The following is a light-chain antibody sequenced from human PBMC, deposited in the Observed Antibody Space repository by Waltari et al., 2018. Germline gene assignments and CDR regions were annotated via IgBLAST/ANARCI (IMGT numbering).Light chain of an antibody. CDR2: DVT. CDR1: SSDVGGYNY. Sequence: QSALTQPPSASGSPGQSVTISCTGTSSDVGGYNYVSWYQQHPGKAPKLLIYDVTKLPSWVPEPFSSSKSRDTAALTVSGLQAEDEADYDCRSLTARTNVVFCGGTKLTVL. J-gene: IGLJ2*01. CDR3: RSLTARTNVV. V-gene: IGLV2-8*01.